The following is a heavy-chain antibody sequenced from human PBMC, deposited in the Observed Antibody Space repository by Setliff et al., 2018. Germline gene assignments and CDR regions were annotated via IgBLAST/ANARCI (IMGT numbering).Heavy chain of an antibody. CDR3: AREVHEYSSSSVYWFDP. D-gene: IGHD6-6*01. J-gene: IGHJ5*02. CDR1: GGSINNYY. V-gene: IGHV4-4*08. CDR2: IDTSGST. Sequence: SETLSLTCTVSGGSINNYYWSWIRQSPGKGLEWIGYIDTSGSTDYNPSLKSRVTISVDTSKNQLSLKLSSVTAADTAVYSCAREVHEYSSSSVYWFDPWGQGTLVTVSS.